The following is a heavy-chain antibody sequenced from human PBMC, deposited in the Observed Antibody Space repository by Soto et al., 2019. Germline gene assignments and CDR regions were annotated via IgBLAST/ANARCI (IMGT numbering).Heavy chain of an antibody. D-gene: IGHD3-10*01. Sequence: GASVKVSCKASGGTFSSYAISWVRQAPGQGLEWMGGIIPIFGTANYAQKFQGRVTITADESTSTAYMELSSLRSEDTAVYYCARDGMVRGVIIPYFDYWGQGTLVTVSS. CDR3: ARDGMVRGVIIPYFDY. CDR1: GGTFSSYA. J-gene: IGHJ4*02. CDR2: IIPIFGTA. V-gene: IGHV1-69*13.